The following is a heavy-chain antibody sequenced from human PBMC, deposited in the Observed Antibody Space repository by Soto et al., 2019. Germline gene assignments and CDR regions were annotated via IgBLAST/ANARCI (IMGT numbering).Heavy chain of an antibody. D-gene: IGHD6-13*01. V-gene: IGHV1-69*01. CDR3: ARASIHGSSWYFWFDP. J-gene: IGHJ5*01. CDR1: GGPFSRYA. Sequence: QVQLVQSGAEVRKPGSSVKVSFKASGGPFSRYAINWVRQAPGQGLEWMGGIIPMFGTTNYAQKFKGRVTITADESTSTVYMELNTLRSEDAAVYYCARASIHGSSWYFWFDPWGQGTLVTVSS. CDR2: IIPMFGTT.